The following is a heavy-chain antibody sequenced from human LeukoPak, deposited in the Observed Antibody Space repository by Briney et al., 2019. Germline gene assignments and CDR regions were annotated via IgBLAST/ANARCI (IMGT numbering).Heavy chain of an antibody. D-gene: IGHD6-13*01. CDR2: ISSSGSTI. Sequence: PGGSLRLSCAASGFTFSSYEMNWVRQAPGKGLEWVSYISSSGSTIYYADSVKGRFTISRDNAKNSLYLQMNSLRAEDTAVYYCARDIRIAAAGLNWFDPWGQGTLVTVSS. CDR1: GFTFSSYE. V-gene: IGHV3-48*03. J-gene: IGHJ5*02. CDR3: ARDIRIAAAGLNWFDP.